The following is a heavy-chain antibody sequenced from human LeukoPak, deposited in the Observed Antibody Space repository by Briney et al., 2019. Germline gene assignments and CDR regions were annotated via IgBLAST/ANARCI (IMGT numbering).Heavy chain of an antibody. J-gene: IGHJ4*02. CDR1: GGSISSGGYS. Sequence: KPSQTLSLTCAVSGGSISSGGYSWSWIRQPPGKGLEWIGYIYHSGSTYYNPSLKSRVTISLETSKNQFSLKLSSVTAADTAVYYCAGHHPRNTVDFWGQGTLVTVSS. CDR2: IYHSGST. D-gene: IGHD2-8*02. V-gene: IGHV4-30-2*01. CDR3: AGHHPRNTVDF.